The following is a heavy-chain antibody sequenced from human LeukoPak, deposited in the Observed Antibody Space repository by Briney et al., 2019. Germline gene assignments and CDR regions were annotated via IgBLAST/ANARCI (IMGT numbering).Heavy chain of an antibody. D-gene: IGHD6-13*01. Sequence: GGSLRLSCAASGFTFRSYWMTWVRQTPGKGLEFVANIDRDVNVKNYVGSVKGRFTISRDNAKISLYLQMNSLRVDDTSMYYCARDPGSSSFDYWGQGSLVTVSS. J-gene: IGHJ4*02. CDR2: IDRDVNVK. V-gene: IGHV3-7*01. CDR1: GFTFRSYW. CDR3: ARDPGSSSFDY.